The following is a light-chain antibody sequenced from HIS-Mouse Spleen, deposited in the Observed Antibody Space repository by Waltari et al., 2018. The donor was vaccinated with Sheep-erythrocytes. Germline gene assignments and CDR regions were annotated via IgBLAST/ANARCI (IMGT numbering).Light chain of an antibody. CDR1: SSDVGSYNL. Sequence: QSALTQPASVSGSTGQSITIPCTGTSSDVGSYNLVSWYQPHPGKAPKLMIYEGSKRPSGVSNRFSGSKSGNTASLTISGLQAEDEADYYCCSYAGSSTWVFGGGTKLTVL. V-gene: IGLV2-23*01. CDR2: EGS. CDR3: CSYAGSSTWV. J-gene: IGLJ3*02.